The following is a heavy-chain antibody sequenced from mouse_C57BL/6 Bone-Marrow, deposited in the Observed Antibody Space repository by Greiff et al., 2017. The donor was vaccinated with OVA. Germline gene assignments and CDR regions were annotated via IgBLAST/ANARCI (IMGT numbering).Heavy chain of an antibody. D-gene: IGHD1-1*01. Sequence: EVHLVESGGDLVKPGGSLKLSCAASGFTFSSYGMSWVRQTPDKRLEWVATISSGGSYTYYPDSVKGRYTISRDNAQNTLYLQMSRLKSEDTAMYYCARQGYYYYFDYWGEGTTLTVSS. CDR3: ARQGYYYYFDY. J-gene: IGHJ2*01. V-gene: IGHV5-6*01. CDR1: GFTFSSYG. CDR2: ISSGGSYT.